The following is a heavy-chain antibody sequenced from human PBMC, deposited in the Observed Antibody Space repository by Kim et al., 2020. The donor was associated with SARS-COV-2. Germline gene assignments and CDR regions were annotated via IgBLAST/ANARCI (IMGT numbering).Heavy chain of an antibody. Sequence: SETLSLTCTVSGGSISSSSYYWGWIRQPPGKGLEWIGSIYYSGSTYYNPSLKSRVTISVDTSKNQFSLKLSSVTAADTAVYYCARGGRITMIVVADWGQGTLVTVSS. CDR2: IYYSGST. D-gene: IGHD3-22*01. CDR1: GGSISSSSYY. J-gene: IGHJ4*02. CDR3: ARGGRITMIVVAD. V-gene: IGHV4-39*01.